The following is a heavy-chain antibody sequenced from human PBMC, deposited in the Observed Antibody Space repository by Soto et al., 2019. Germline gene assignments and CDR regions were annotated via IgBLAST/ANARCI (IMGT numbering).Heavy chain of an antibody. V-gene: IGHV3-23*01. CDR2: ISGSGGST. CDR1: GFTFSSYA. CDR3: AKDRGRGYDWFDS. Sequence: EVQLLESGGGWVQPGGSLRLSCAASGFTFSSYAMSWVRQAPGKGLEWVSAISGSGGSTFYADSVKGRFTISRDTSKNTLFLQMNCLRAEDTAVYYCAKDRGRGYDWFDSWGQGTLVTVSS. J-gene: IGHJ5*01. D-gene: IGHD5-12*01.